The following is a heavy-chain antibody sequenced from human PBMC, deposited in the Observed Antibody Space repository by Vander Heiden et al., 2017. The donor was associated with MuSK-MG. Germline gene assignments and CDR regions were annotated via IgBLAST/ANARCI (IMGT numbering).Heavy chain of an antibody. CDR3: ARISMVRGVSYYYYGMDV. CDR1: GGTFSSYA. D-gene: IGHD3-10*01. J-gene: IGHJ6*02. CDR2: IIPIFGTA. Sequence: QVQLVQSGAEVKKPGSSVKVSCKASGGTFSSYAISWVRQAPGQGLEWMGGIIPIFGTANYAQKFQGRVTITADESTSTAYMELSSLRSEDTAVYYCARISMVRGVSYYYYGMDVWGQGTTVTVSS. V-gene: IGHV1-69*01.